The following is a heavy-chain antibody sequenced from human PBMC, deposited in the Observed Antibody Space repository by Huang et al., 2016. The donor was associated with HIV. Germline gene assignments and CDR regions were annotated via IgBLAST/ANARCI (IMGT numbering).Heavy chain of an antibody. V-gene: IGHV1-18*01. CDR1: GYTFTSYG. D-gene: IGHD2-2*01. Sequence: QVQLVQSGVEVKKPGASVKVSCKASGYTFTSYGISWVRQAPGQGLEWMGWISAYNGVTNYAQNVQGRVTMTTVTSTSTAYMELRSLRSDDTAVYYCARDSPLLGVVIVVVPTAPNAFDIWGQGTMVTVSS. CDR3: ARDSPLLGVVIVVVPTAPNAFDI. J-gene: IGHJ3*02. CDR2: ISAYNGVT.